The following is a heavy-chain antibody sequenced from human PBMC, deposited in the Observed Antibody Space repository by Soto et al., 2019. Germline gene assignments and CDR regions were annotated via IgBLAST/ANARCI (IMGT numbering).Heavy chain of an antibody. CDR1: GYTFTSYY. CDR3: ARAREGGTGTLGY. V-gene: IGHV1-46*03. D-gene: IGHD1-1*01. J-gene: IGHJ4*02. CDR2: INPSGGST. Sequence: QVQLVQSGAEVKKPGASVKVSCKASGYTFTSYYMHWVRQAPGQGLEWIGIINPSGGSTSYAQKFQGRVTMTRYTSTSTVYMELSSLRSEDTAVYYCARAREGGTGTLGYWGQGTLVTVSS.